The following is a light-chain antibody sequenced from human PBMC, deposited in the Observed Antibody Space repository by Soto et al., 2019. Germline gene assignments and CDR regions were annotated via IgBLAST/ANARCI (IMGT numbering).Light chain of an antibody. Sequence: EIVLTQSPGTLSLSPGERATLSCRVSQSVSSSYLAWYQQKPGQAPRLLIYGASSRATGIPDRFSGSGSGTDFTLTISRLEPEDFAVYYCQQYGSSRTFGRGTKVDIK. CDR2: GAS. J-gene: IGKJ1*01. CDR1: QSVSSSY. V-gene: IGKV3-20*01. CDR3: QQYGSSRT.